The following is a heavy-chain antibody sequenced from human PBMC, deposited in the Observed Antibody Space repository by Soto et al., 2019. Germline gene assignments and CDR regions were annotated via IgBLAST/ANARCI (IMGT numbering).Heavy chain of an antibody. Sequence: ESGGGVVQPGRSLRLSCAASGFTFSSYAMHWVRQAPGKGLEWVAVISYDGSNKYYADSVKGRFTISRDNSKNTLYLQMNSLRAEDTAVYYCARGGVSSWYYFDYWGQGTLVTVSS. CDR3: ARGGVSSWYYFDY. V-gene: IGHV3-30-3*01. D-gene: IGHD6-13*01. CDR2: ISYDGSNK. CDR1: GFTFSSYA. J-gene: IGHJ4*02.